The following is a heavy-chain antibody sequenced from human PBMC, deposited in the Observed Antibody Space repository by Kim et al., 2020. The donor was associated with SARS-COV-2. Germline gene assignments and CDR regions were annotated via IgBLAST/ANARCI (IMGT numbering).Heavy chain of an antibody. D-gene: IGHD2-2*01. CDR2: ISAYNGNT. CDR3: ARSLETRKISGGSFLRKVVPAAIEYCYYYMGV. Sequence: ASVKVSCKASGYTFTSYGISWVRQPPGQGLEWMGWISAYNGNTNYAQKLQGRVTMTTDTSTSTAYMELRSLRSDDTAVYYCARSLETRKISGGSFLRKVVPAAIEYCYYYMGVCGEGSTVTVSS. J-gene: IGHJ6*03. V-gene: IGHV1-18*01. CDR1: GYTFTSYG.